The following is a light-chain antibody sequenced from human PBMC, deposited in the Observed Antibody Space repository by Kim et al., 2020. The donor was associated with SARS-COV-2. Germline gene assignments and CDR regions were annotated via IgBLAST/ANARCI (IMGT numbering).Light chain of an antibody. CDR3: QQYNNWPRT. CDR2: GAS. J-gene: IGKJ1*01. Sequence: EIVLTQSPATLSVFPGERATFSCRASQSISNNIVWYQQKPRQAPRLLMYGASTRTTGITASCSSSGCCRAFTPTISSLQSDDYVVYYCQQYNNWPRTFGQGTKVEIK. V-gene: IGKV3-15*01. CDR1: QSISNN.